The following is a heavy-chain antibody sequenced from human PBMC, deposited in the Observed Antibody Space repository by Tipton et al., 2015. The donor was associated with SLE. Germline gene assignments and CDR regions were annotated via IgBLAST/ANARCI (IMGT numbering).Heavy chain of an antibody. D-gene: IGHD5-18*01. CDR1: GYTFSNHA. Sequence: QVQLVQSGAEVKKPGASVKVSCKASGYTFSNHAINWVRQAPGQGLEWMGWVSTDNGKTDYAQKFQGRVTMTTDTSTNTAYMELRSLRSDDTAVYYCARGDTALIMWYYFDYWGQGTLVTVSS. CDR3: ARGDTALIMWYYFDY. CDR2: VSTDNGKT. J-gene: IGHJ4*02. V-gene: IGHV1-18*01.